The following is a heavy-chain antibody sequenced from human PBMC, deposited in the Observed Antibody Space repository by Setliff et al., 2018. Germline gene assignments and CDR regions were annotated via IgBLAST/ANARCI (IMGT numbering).Heavy chain of an antibody. J-gene: IGHJ4*02. V-gene: IGHV1-69*13. Sequence: SVKVSCKASGGTFSTYAVNWVRQAPGQGLEWMGGIVPVFGTPTYAQQFQGRVTIAADELSGMVYMELSSLTSEDTAMYYCARSGLGGSPQYFFDSWGQGTLVTVSS. CDR3: ARSGLGGSPQYFFDS. D-gene: IGHD2-15*01. CDR1: GGTFSTYA. CDR2: IVPVFGTP.